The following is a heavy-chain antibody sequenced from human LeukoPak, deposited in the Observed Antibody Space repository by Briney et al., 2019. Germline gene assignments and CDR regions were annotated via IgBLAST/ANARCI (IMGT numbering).Heavy chain of an antibody. Sequence: GGSLRLSCAASGFTFSNDWMHWVRQAPGKGLVWVSRINTDGSTTTYADSVKGRFTIARDNAKNTLYLQMNSLRVEDTAVYYCARGRGGSYHYWGQGTLVTVSS. CDR2: INTDGSTT. J-gene: IGHJ4*02. CDR1: GFTFSNDW. CDR3: ARGRGGSYHY. D-gene: IGHD1-26*01. V-gene: IGHV3-74*01.